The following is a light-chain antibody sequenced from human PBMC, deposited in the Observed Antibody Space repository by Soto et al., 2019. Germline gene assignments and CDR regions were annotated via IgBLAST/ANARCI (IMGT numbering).Light chain of an antibody. CDR3: AAWDDSLNAVV. CDR1: SSNIGGNT. J-gene: IGLJ2*01. CDR2: SNN. Sequence: QSVLTQPPSASGTPGQRVTISCSGCSSNIGGNTVNWYQQLPGKAPNLLIYSNNQRPSGVPDRFSGSKSGTSASLAIIGLQSEDESDDYCAAWDDSLNAVVFGGGTKVTVL. V-gene: IGLV1-44*01.